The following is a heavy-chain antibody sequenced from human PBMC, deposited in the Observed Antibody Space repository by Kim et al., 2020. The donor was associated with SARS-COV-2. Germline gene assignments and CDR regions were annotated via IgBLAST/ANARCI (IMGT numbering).Heavy chain of an antibody. J-gene: IGHJ6*02. V-gene: IGHV3-48*02. Sequence: GGSLRLSCTASGFTFNTHSMNWVRQATGKGLEWISFVSTSSSSIYYADSVKGRFAISRDDAKNSLYLQMNSLRDEDTAVYYCARDGYGHGSLMDVWGQGTTVTVSS. CDR3: ARDGYGHGSLMDV. CDR2: VSTSSSSI. D-gene: IGHD3-10*01. CDR1: GFTFNTHS.